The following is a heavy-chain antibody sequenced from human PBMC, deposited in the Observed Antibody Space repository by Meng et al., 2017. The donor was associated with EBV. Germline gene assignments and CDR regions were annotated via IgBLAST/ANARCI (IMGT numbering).Heavy chain of an antibody. D-gene: IGHD3-22*01. V-gene: IGHV1-8*01. CDR3: ARGPYYYDSSGYYYGEFDP. CDR1: GYTFTSYD. CDR2: MNPNSGNT. J-gene: IGHJ5*02. Sequence: ELVQAGAELKKPGASVKVSCKASGYTFTSYDINWVRQATGQGLEWMGWMNPNSGNTGYAQKFQGRVTMTRNTSISTAYMELSSLRSEDTAVYYCARGPYYYDSSGYYYGEFDPWGQGTLVTVSS.